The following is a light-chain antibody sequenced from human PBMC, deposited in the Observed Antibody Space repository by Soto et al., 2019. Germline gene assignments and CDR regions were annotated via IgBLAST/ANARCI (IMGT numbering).Light chain of an antibody. CDR1: QSISSW. Sequence: DIQMTQSLSTLSASVGDRVTITCRASQSISSWLAWYQQKPGKAPKLLIYDASSLESGVPSRFSGSGSGTEFTLTISCLQPDDFATYSCQQYNSYWTFGQGTKV. CDR2: DAS. V-gene: IGKV1-5*01. CDR3: QQYNSYWT. J-gene: IGKJ1*01.